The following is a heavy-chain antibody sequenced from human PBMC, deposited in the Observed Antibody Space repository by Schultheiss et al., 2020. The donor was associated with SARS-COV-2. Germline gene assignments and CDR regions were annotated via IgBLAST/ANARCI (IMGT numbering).Heavy chain of an antibody. J-gene: IGHJ3*02. CDR3: ARRAAADNYAFDI. CDR2: IYYSGTT. CDR1: GGSISSSSYY. Sequence: SETLSLTCTVSGGSISSSSYYWAWIRQPPGKGLEWIGSIYYSGTTYYNPSLKSRVTISVDTSKNQFSLKLSSVTAADTAVYYCARRAAADNYAFDIWGQGTMVTVSS. D-gene: IGHD6-13*01. V-gene: IGHV4-39*01.